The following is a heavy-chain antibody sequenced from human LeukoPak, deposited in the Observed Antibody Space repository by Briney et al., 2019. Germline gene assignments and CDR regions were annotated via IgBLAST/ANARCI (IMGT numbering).Heavy chain of an antibody. J-gene: IGHJ6*04. CDR3: AKDRHFEGSGSSTWEWDV. CDR1: GFTFSSYV. V-gene: IGHV3-23*01. CDR2: ISGSGGST. D-gene: IGHD3-10*01. Sequence: GSLRLSCAASGFTFSSYVMSWVRQAPGKGLEWVSAISGSGGSTYYAVSVKGRFTISRDKSKNTLSLQMNILRAEDTAVYYCAKDRHFEGSGSSTWEWDVWGKGTTVTISS.